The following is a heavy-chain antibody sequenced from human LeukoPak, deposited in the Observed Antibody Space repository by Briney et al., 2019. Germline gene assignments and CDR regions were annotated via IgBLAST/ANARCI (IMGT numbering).Heavy chain of an antibody. CDR3: AKDRYSSGWYPDALDI. CDR2: ISSSGSTI. J-gene: IGHJ3*02. D-gene: IGHD6-19*01. Sequence: GGSLRLSCAASGFTFSDYYMSWIRQAPGKGLEWVSYISSSGSTIYYADSVKGRFTISRDNAKNSLYLQMNSLRAEDTAVYYCAKDRYSSGWYPDALDIWGQGTMVTVSS. V-gene: IGHV3-11*04. CDR1: GFTFSDYY.